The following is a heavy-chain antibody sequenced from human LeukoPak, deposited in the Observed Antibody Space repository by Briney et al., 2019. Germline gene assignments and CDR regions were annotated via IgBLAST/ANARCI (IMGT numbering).Heavy chain of an antibody. CDR1: GFTFSNYW. CDR3: ARVRGSYCLDY. D-gene: IGHD3-16*01. CDR2: IKQDGSEE. J-gene: IGHJ4*02. Sequence: GGSLRLSCAASGFTFSNYWMSWVRQAPGKGLEWVANIKQDGSEEYYVDSVRGRFTISRDNGKNSMYVQMNSLRAEDTAVYYCARVRGSYCLDYWGQGTLVHVSS. V-gene: IGHV3-7*01.